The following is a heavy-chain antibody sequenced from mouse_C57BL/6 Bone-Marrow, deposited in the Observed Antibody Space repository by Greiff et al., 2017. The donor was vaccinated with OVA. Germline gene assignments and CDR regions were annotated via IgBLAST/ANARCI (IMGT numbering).Heavy chain of an antibody. Sequence: QVQLQQPGAELVKPGASVKLSCKASGYTFTSYGISWVKQRTGQGLEWIGEIYPRSGNTYYNEKFKGKATLTADKSSSTAYMELRSLTSEDSAVYFCARGRSTMVTTDYFDYWGQGTTLTVSS. CDR2: IYPRSGNT. CDR1: GYTFTSYG. D-gene: IGHD2-2*01. V-gene: IGHV1-81*01. J-gene: IGHJ2*01. CDR3: ARGRSTMVTTDYFDY.